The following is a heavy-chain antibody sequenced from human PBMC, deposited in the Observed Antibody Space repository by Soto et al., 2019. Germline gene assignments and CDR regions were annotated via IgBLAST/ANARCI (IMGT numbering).Heavy chain of an antibody. CDR1: GYTFTSYG. J-gene: IGHJ6*02. CDR2: IITIGTKR. Sequence: SVKVSCKASGYTFTSYGISWVRQAPGQGLEWMGGIITIGTKRRYAKKLKGRVTITADKSTRTAYMEMGSLRSEETAVYYCAKDILGFGYTYADVWGQGTTVTVSS. CDR3: AKDILGFGYTYADV. V-gene: IGHV1-69*10. D-gene: IGHD3-10*01.